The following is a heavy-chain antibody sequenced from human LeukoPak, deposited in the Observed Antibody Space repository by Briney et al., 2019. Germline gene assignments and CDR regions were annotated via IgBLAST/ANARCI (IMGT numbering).Heavy chain of an antibody. D-gene: IGHD5-18*01. Sequence: SGTLSLTCAVSGGSISSSNWWSWVRQPPGKGLEWIGEIYHSGSTNYNPSLKSRVTISVDTSKNQFSLKLSSVTAADTAVYYCARVEQLWSLTVGPYYFDYWGQGTLVTVSS. CDR2: IYHSGST. V-gene: IGHV4-4*02. CDR3: ARVEQLWSLTVGPYYFDY. CDR1: GGSISSSNW. J-gene: IGHJ4*02.